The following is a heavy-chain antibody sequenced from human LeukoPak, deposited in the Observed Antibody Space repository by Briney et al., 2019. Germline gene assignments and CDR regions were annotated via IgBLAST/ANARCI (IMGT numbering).Heavy chain of an antibody. CDR1: GGTFSNYA. J-gene: IGHJ6*02. V-gene: IGHV7-4-1*02. CDR2: INTNTGNP. CDR3: ARAKTRVGWGNLYGMDV. D-gene: IGHD3-16*01. Sequence: ASVKVSCKASGGTFSNYAISWVRQAPGQGLEWMGWINTNTGNPTYAQGFTGRFVFSLDTSVSTAYLQISSLKAEDTAVYYCARAKTRVGWGNLYGMDVWGQGTTVTVSS.